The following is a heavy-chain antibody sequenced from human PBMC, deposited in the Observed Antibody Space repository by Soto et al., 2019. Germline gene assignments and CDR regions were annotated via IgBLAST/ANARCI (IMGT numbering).Heavy chain of an antibody. CDR1: GASVSNSF. Sequence: SYTLSLTSTSSGASVSNSFWTGFRQDPGKGLGWIGYMHNSGSTKYNPSLKSRVTISADTSKNQFSLKLSSVTAADSAVYYCSREPYDCWSGYCSTIDYWRHGTLVTVSS. D-gene: IGHD3-3*01. V-gene: IGHV4-4*08. CDR3: SREPYDCWSGYCSTIDY. J-gene: IGHJ4*01. CDR2: MHNSGST.